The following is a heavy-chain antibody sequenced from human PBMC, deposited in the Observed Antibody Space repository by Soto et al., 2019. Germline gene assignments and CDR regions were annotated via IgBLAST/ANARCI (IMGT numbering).Heavy chain of an antibody. Sequence: EVQLVESGGGLVQPGRSLRLSCAASGFTFDDYAMHWVRQAPGKGLEWVSGVSSTSGTMGYADSVRGPFTISRDNAKNSLYLPMNSLTAEDTALYYCAKDFPTHYCYMDVWCKGNTVTGSS. CDR1: GFTFDDYA. V-gene: IGHV3-9*01. CDR2: VSSTSGTM. J-gene: IGHJ6*03. CDR3: AKDFPTHYCYMDV.